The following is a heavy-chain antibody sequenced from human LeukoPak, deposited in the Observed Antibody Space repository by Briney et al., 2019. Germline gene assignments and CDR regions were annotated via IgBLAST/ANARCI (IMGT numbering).Heavy chain of an antibody. V-gene: IGHV3-48*04. Sequence: GGSLRLSCAASGFTFSSYGMHWVRQAPGKGLEWVSFISSSGTTINYADSVKGRFTISRDNAKNSLYLQMNSLRAEDTAVYYCARDPPPRSYDSNYWGQGTLVTVSS. D-gene: IGHD5-12*01. CDR1: GFTFSSYG. CDR2: ISSSGTTI. CDR3: ARDPPPRSYDSNY. J-gene: IGHJ4*02.